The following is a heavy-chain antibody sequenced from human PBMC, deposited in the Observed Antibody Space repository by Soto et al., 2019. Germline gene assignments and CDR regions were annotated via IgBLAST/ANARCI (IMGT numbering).Heavy chain of an antibody. CDR1: GFTFRTYG. CDR3: AKVIRADSTSSNFYYYSGLDV. CDR2: ISNTGINK. D-gene: IGHD6-6*01. Sequence: QVQLVESGGRVVQPGRSLRLSCAASGFTFRTYGMHWVRQAPGKGLEWLAVISNTGINKYYADSVKGRFTISRDNSRDTLFLQMNSLRGEDTAIYYCAKVIRADSTSSNFYYYSGLDVWGQGTTVTVSS. J-gene: IGHJ6*02. V-gene: IGHV3-30*18.